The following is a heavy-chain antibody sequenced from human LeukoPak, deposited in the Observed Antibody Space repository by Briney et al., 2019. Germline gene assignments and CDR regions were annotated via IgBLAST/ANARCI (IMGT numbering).Heavy chain of an antibody. V-gene: IGHV4-30-4*08. Sequence: SQTLSLTCTVSGGSISSGDYYWSWIRQPPGKGLEWIGYIYYSGSTYYNPSLKSRVTISVDTSKNQFSLKLSSVTAADTAVYYCARGVLGIVVVPAAMRYYYYMDVWGKGTTVTVSS. CDR3: ARGVLGIVVVPAAMRYYYYMDV. CDR2: IYYSGST. D-gene: IGHD2-2*01. CDR1: GGSISSGDYY. J-gene: IGHJ6*03.